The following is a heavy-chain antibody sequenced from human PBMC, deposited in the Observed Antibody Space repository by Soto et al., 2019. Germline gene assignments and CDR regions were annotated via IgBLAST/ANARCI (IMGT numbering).Heavy chain of an antibody. J-gene: IGHJ4*02. D-gene: IGHD3-10*01. CDR3: ATSFGSGYRAFDY. V-gene: IGHV1-69*02. Sequence: QVQLVQSGAEVKKPGSSVKVSCKASGDTFSFYTINWVRQAPGLGLEWMGRINPILTMSNYAQKFQGRVTITADKSTNTAYMDLSRLRSEDTAMYYCATSFGSGYRAFDYWGQGALVTVSS. CDR1: GDTFSFYT. CDR2: INPILTMS.